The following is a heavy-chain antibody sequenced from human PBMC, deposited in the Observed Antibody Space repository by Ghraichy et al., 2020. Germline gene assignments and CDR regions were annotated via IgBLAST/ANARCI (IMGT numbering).Heavy chain of an antibody. V-gene: IGHV3-30-3*01. CDR2: ISYDGSNK. Sequence: GGSLRLSCAASGFTFSSYAMHWVRQAPGKGLEWVAVISYDGSNKYYADSVKGRFTISRDNSKNTLYLQMNSLRAEDTAVYYCARDWFPYCTGGVCYKGEIFYYYYGMDVWGQGTTVTVSS. CDR1: GFTFSSYA. D-gene: IGHD2-8*02. CDR3: ARDWFPYCTGGVCYKGEIFYYYYGMDV. J-gene: IGHJ6*02.